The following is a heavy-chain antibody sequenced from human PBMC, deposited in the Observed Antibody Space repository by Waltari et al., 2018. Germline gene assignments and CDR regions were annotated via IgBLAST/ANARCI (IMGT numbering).Heavy chain of an antibody. J-gene: IGHJ4*02. D-gene: IGHD6-19*01. Sequence: QVQMVESGGGVVQPGRSLSLSCPSSGFTCSESGMPWFGQAPGKGLEWVALVWHDASSTYYVDSVRGRFTISRDNSKNMLYLQMNSLRVEDTAVYFCTRDISSAYYDSWGQGTLVTVSS. CDR1: GFTCSESG. CDR3: TRDISSAYYDS. V-gene: IGHV3-33*01. CDR2: VWHDASST.